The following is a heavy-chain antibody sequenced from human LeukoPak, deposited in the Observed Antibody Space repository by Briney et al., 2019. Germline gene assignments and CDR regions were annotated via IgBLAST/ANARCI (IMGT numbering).Heavy chain of an antibody. V-gene: IGHV3-74*01. Sequence: GGSLRLSCAASGFTFSSYWMHWVRHAPGKGLVWVSRIKSDGKTNYADSVKGRFTISRDNAKNTVSLTMNSLRAEDTGVYYCARAPSEIGGYYPEYFRHWGQGTLVTVSS. CDR3: ARAPSEIGGYYPEYFRH. CDR2: IKSDGKT. CDR1: GFTFSSYW. J-gene: IGHJ1*01. D-gene: IGHD3-22*01.